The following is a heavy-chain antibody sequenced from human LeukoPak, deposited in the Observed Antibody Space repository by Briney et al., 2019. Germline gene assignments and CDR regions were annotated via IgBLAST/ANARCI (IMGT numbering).Heavy chain of an antibody. V-gene: IGHV4-34*01. J-gene: IGHJ4*02. CDR3: ARRRQQDYYDSSGYYPSHSAY. D-gene: IGHD3-22*01. CDR1: RAAFSGDY. CDR2: VDQSVST. Sequence: SQTLSLTCGVYRAAFSGDYWSWIRQPPGQGLGWIGEVDQSVSTNYSPSLKSRVTISVDTSKNQFSLRLSSVTAADTAVYYCARRRQQDYYDSSGYYPSHSAYWGQGTLVTVSS.